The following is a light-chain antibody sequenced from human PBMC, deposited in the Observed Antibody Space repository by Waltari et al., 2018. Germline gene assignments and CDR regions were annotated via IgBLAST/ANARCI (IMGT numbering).Light chain of an antibody. CDR1: QDIGDS. V-gene: IGKV1-NL1*01. J-gene: IGKJ1*01. CDR3: HHYSTTPPT. Sequence: DIQLTQSPSSLSASVGDRVTITCRANQDIGDSLAWYQQKAGRAPEVLVYGASKLKSGVPSRFSGSGSGTVYSLSITSLQPEDFVTYYCHHYSTTPPTIGQGTKVEI. CDR2: GAS.